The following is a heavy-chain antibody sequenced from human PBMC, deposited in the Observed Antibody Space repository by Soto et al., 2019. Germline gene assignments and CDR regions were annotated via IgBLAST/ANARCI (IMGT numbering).Heavy chain of an antibody. CDR1: GFTFTTYW. D-gene: IGHD3-3*01. V-gene: IGHV3-74*03. Sequence: PGGSLRLSCAASGFTFTTYWMHWVRQAPGKGLVWVARISRDGIGTTYAESVKGCFTISRDNTRDTLYLQMNSLRVEDTAVYYCGPLGNFGVVMGHWGQGTLVTVSS. J-gene: IGHJ4*02. CDR2: ISRDGIGT. CDR3: GPLGNFGVVMGH.